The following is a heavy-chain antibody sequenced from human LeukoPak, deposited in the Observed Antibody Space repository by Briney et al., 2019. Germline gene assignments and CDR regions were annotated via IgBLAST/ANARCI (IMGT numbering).Heavy chain of an antibody. V-gene: IGHV3-23*01. CDR2: TSGSGGST. CDR3: AKDPTGGYYFDY. CDR1: GFTFSSYA. D-gene: IGHD1-1*01. Sequence: GGSLRLSCAASGFTFSSYAMSWVRQAPGKGLEWVSATSGSGGSTYYADSVKGRFTISRDNSKNTLYLQMNSLRAEDTAVYYCAKDPTGGYYFDYWGQGTLVTVSS. J-gene: IGHJ4*02.